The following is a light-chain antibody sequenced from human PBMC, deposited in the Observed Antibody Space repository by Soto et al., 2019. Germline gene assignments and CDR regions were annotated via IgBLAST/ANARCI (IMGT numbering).Light chain of an antibody. CDR3: ISFTSTNTQV. J-gene: IGLJ1*01. V-gene: IGLV2-14*03. CDR1: SSDIGAYNH. Sequence: QSVLTQPASVSGSPGQSITISCSGSSSDIGAYNHVAWFQQFPGKTPKLVIYSVSDRPSGVSYRFSGSKSGNTASLTISGLQADDEADYYCISFTSTNTQVFGSGTKVTV. CDR2: SVS.